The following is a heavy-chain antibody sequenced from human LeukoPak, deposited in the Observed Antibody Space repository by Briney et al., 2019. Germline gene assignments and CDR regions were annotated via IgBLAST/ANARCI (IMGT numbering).Heavy chain of an antibody. J-gene: IGHJ5*02. D-gene: IGHD6-13*01. CDR3: ARETQAAAGTRWFDP. CDR2: IYTSGST. V-gene: IGHV4-61*02. Sequence: SETLSLTCTVSGGSISSGSYYWSWIRQPAGKGLEWIGRIYTSGSTNYNPSLKSRVTISVDTSKNQFSLKLSSVTAADTAVYYCARETQAAAGTRWFDPWGQGTLVTVSS. CDR1: GGSISSGSYY.